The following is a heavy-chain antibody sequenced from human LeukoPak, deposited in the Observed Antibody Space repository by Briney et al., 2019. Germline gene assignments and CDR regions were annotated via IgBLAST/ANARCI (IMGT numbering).Heavy chain of an antibody. CDR3: ARHTYGSGSMI. J-gene: IGHJ4*02. CDR1: GGSISSYY. V-gene: IGHV4-59*08. D-gene: IGHD3-10*01. CDR2: IYYSGST. Sequence: SETLSLTCTVSGGSISSYYWSWIRQPPGKGLEWIGYIYYSGSTNYNPSLKSRVTISVDTSKNQFSLKLSSVTAADTAVYYCARHTYGSGSMIWGQGTLVTVSS.